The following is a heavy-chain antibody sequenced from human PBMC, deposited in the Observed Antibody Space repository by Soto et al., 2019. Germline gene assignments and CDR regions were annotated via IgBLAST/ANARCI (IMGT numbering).Heavy chain of an antibody. V-gene: IGHV4-39*07. CDR2: IYYSGNT. J-gene: IGHJ5*02. CDR1: GGSISSSTHY. Sequence: PSETLSLTCTVSGGSISSSTHYWGWIRQSPGKGLEWIGSIYYSGNTHYNPSLASRVTMSVDTSKNQFSLKLSSVTAADTAVYYCARGVGNWFDPWGQGTLVTVSS. CDR3: ARGVGNWFDP.